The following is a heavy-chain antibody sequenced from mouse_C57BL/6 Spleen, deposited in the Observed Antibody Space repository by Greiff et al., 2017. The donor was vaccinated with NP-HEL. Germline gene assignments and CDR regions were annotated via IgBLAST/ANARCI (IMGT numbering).Heavy chain of an antibody. D-gene: IGHD1-1*01. CDR1: GYSITSGYD. Sequence: EVHLVESGPGMVKPSQSLSLTCTVTGYSITSGYDWHWIRHFPGNKLEWMGYISYSGSTNYNPSLKSRISITHDTSKNHFFLKLNSVTTEDTATYYCARRGSSYGYFDVWGTGTTVTVSS. CDR3: ARRGSSYGYFDV. J-gene: IGHJ1*03. V-gene: IGHV3-1*01. CDR2: ISYSGST.